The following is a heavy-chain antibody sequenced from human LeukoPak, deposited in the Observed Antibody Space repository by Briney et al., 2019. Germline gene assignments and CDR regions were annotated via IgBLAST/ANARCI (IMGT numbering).Heavy chain of an antibody. CDR2: IYYSGST. V-gene: IGHV4-39*01. J-gene: IGHJ3*02. Sequence: PSETLSLTCTVSGGSISSSSYYWGWIRQPPGKGLEWIGSIYYSGSTCYNPSLKSRVTISVDTSKNQFSLKLSSVTAADTAVYYCARWAYYDFWSGYYRAFDIWGQGTMVTVSS. D-gene: IGHD3-3*01. CDR3: ARWAYYDFWSGYYRAFDI. CDR1: GGSISSSSYY.